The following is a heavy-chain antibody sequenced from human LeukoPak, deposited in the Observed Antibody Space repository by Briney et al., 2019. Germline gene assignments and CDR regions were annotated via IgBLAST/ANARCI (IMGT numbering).Heavy chain of an antibody. J-gene: IGHJ2*01. Sequence: PGGSLRLSCAASGFTVSSNYMSWVRQAPGKGLEWVSVIYRGGSTYYADSVKGRFTISRDNSKNTLYLQMNSLRAEDTAVYYCARTSPTVITSSDLWGRGTLVTVSS. D-gene: IGHD4-17*01. V-gene: IGHV3-53*01. CDR2: IYRGGST. CDR1: GFTVSSNY. CDR3: ARTSPTVITSSDL.